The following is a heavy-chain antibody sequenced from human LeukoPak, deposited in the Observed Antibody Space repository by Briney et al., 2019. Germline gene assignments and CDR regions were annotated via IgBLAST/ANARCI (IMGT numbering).Heavy chain of an antibody. CDR3: ARGVVVAVEIGNWFDP. CDR2: IYTSGST. Sequence: SETLSLTCTVPGGSISSYYWSWIRQPAGKGLEWIGRIYTSGSTNYNTSLKSRVTMSVDTSKNQFSLKLSSVTAADTAVYYCARGVVVAVEIGNWFDPWGQGTLVTVSS. V-gene: IGHV4-4*07. J-gene: IGHJ5*02. D-gene: IGHD2-15*01. CDR1: GGSISSYY.